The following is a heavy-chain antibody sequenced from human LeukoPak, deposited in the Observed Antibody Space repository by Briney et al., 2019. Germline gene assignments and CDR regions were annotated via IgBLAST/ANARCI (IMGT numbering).Heavy chain of an antibody. CDR3: ARGRRCLPDY. V-gene: IGHV4-59*01. Sequence: SETLSLTCTVSGGSISSYYWSWIRQPPGKGLEWIGYIYYSGSTNYNPSLKSRVTISVDTSKNQFSLKLSSVTAADTAVYYCARGRRCLPDYGGQGTLVTVSS. D-gene: IGHD5-24*01. CDR2: IYYSGST. CDR1: GGSISSYY. J-gene: IGHJ4*02.